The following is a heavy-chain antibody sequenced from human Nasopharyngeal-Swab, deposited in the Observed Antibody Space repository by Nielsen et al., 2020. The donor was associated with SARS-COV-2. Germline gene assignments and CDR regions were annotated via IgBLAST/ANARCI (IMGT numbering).Heavy chain of an antibody. Sequence: GESLKISCTGSGYIFGNSAISWVRPAPGQVLEWVSTVDFDGVRTHYADSVKGRFLVSSDNSKNTAYLQMYNLAVEDAAVYYCATWMTGHFDHWGQGTLVAVSS. J-gene: IGHJ4*02. CDR1: GYIFGNSA. CDR3: ATWMTGHFDH. V-gene: IGHV3-23*01. D-gene: IGHD1-14*01. CDR2: VDFDGVRT.